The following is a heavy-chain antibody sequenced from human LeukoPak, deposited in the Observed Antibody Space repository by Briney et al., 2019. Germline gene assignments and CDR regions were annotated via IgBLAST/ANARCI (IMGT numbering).Heavy chain of an antibody. V-gene: IGHV3-15*01. CDR2: IKSKTDGGTT. CDR3: TTDGSSSYYFDY. Sequence: PGGSLRLSCAASGFTFSNAWMSWVRQAPWKGLEWVGRIKSKTDGGTTDYAAPVKGRFTISRDDSKNTLYLQMNSLKTEDTAVYYCTTDGSSSYYFDYWGQATLVTVSS. CDR1: GFTFSNAW. J-gene: IGHJ4*02. D-gene: IGHD6-6*01.